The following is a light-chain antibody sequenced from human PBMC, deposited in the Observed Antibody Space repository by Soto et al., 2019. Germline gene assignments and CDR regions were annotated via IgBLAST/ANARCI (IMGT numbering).Light chain of an antibody. CDR2: DVS. CDR3: CSYAGSYLGYV. Sequence: QSALTQPRSVSGSPGQSVTISCTGTSSDVGGYNYVSWYQQHPGKAPKLMIYDVSKRPSGVPDRFSGSKSGNTASLTISGLQAEDEADYCCCSYAGSYLGYVFGTGTKLTVL. J-gene: IGLJ1*01. V-gene: IGLV2-11*01. CDR1: SSDVGGYNY.